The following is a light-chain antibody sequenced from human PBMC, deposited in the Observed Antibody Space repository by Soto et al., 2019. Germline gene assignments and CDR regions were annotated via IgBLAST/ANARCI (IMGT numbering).Light chain of an antibody. Sequence: DIQMTQSPSTLSASVGDRVTITCRASQSISNWLAWYQQKPGKAPNLLIYAASSLQRGVPSRFSGSGSGTEFTLTITSLQADDFATYYCQQYNIHSTFGQGTKLEIK. J-gene: IGKJ2*01. CDR3: QQYNIHST. V-gene: IGKV1-5*01. CDR2: AAS. CDR1: QSISNW.